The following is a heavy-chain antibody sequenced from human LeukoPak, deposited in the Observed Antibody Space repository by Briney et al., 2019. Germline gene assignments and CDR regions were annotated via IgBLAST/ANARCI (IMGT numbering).Heavy chain of an antibody. CDR1: GGTFSSYA. CDR3: VRERPYYCSGGSCPPYYGMGV. Sequence: SVKVSCKASGGTFSSYAISWARQAPGQGLEWMGRIIPILGIANYAQKFQGRVTITADKSTSTAYMELSSLGSEDTAVYYCVRERPYYCSGGSCPPYYGMGVWGQGTTVTVSS. D-gene: IGHD2-15*01. V-gene: IGHV1-69*04. CDR2: IIPILGIA. J-gene: IGHJ6*02.